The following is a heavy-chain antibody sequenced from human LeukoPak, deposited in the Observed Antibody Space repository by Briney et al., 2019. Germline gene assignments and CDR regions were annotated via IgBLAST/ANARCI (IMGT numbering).Heavy chain of an antibody. J-gene: IGHJ4*02. CDR1: GFTFSSYA. D-gene: IGHD3-10*01. CDR3: ARGGTMYYGSGNFDY. CDR2: ISGSGGST. V-gene: IGHV3-23*01. Sequence: GGSLRLSCAASGFTFSSYAMSWVRQAPGRGLEWVSAISGSGGSTYYADSVKGRFTISRDNSKNTLYLQMNSLRAEDTAVCSCARGGTMYYGSGNFDYWGQGTLVTVSS.